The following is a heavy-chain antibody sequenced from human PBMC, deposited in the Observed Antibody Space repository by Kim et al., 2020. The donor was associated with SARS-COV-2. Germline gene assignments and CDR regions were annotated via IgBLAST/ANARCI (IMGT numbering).Heavy chain of an antibody. J-gene: IGHJ6*02. V-gene: IGHV3-11*06. D-gene: IGHD3-9*01. CDR3: ARDHSILTGYFYYYYGMDV. Sequence: RFTISRDNDKNSLYLQMNSLRAEDTAVYYCARDHSILTGYFYYYYGMDVWGQGTTVTVSS.